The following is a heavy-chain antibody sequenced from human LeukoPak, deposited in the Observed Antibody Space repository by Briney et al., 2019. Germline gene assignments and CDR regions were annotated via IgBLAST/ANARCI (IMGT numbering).Heavy chain of an antibody. Sequence: GGSLRLSGAASGFAFSYYWMSWVRQAPGKGLEWVANIKQDGSEKYFVDSVKGRFTISRDNAKNSLYLQMSSLRAEDTAVYYCARGTGAIDYWGQGTLVTVSS. V-gene: IGHV3-7*01. CDR3: ARGTGAIDY. CDR1: GFAFSYYW. J-gene: IGHJ4*02. CDR2: IKQDGSEK. D-gene: IGHD1-26*01.